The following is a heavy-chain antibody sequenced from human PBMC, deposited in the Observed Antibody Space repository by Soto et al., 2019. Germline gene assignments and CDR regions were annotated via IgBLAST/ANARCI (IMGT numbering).Heavy chain of an antibody. D-gene: IGHD6-25*01. J-gene: IGHJ4*02. Sequence: VASVKVSCKASGGTFSSYAISWVRQAPGQGLEWMGGIIPIFGTANYAQKFQGRVTITADKSTSTAYMELSSLRSEDTAVYYCASHGYKALASFDYWGQGTLVTVSS. CDR2: IIPIFGTA. CDR3: ASHGYKALASFDY. CDR1: GGTFSSYA. V-gene: IGHV1-69*06.